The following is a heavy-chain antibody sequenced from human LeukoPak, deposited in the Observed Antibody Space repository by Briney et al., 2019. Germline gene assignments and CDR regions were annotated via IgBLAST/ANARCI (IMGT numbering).Heavy chain of an antibody. Sequence: GGSLRLSCAASGFTFSSYSMNWVRQAPGKGLEWVSTITGSGGTTYYADSVKGHFTISRDNSKNTLYLQMNSLRAEDTAVYYCAKARAGTASDFQHWGQGTLVTVSS. V-gene: IGHV3-23*01. CDR2: ITGSGGTT. D-gene: IGHD6-19*01. J-gene: IGHJ1*01. CDR1: GFTFSSYS. CDR3: AKARAGTASDFQH.